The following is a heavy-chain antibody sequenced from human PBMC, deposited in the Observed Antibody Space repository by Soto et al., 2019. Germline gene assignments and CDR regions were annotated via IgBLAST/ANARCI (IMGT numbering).Heavy chain of an antibody. CDR2: IIPIFGTA. J-gene: IGHJ5*02. CDR1: GGTFSSYA. D-gene: IGHD6-6*01. CDR3: ARPLGGFSSSSPWFDP. Sequence: QVQLVQSGAEVKKPGSSVKVSCKASGGTFSSYAISWVRQAPGQGLEWMGGIIPIFGTANYAQKFQGRVTITADESTSTAYMELRSLRSEDTAVYYCARPLGGFSSSSPWFDPWGQGTLVTVSS. V-gene: IGHV1-69*01.